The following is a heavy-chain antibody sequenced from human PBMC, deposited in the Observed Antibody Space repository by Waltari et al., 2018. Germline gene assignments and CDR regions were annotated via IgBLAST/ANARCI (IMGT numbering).Heavy chain of an antibody. CDR2: IHRSGRT. D-gene: IGHD1-26*01. CDR1: GDALNSNSW. J-gene: IGHJ1*01. V-gene: IGHV4-4*02. CDR3: ARDRGIGLFLDS. Sequence: QVQLQQSGPGLVEPSGTLSLTCTVSGDALNSNSWWSWVRQSPEKGLEWIGQIHRSGRTNYNPSFESRVTISADTSNNHFSLRLTSTTAADTAMYYCARDRGIGLFLDSWGQGTLVTVSP.